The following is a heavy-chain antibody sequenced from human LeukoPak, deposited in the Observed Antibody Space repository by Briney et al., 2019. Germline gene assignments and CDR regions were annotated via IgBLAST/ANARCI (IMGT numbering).Heavy chain of an antibody. V-gene: IGHV1-18*01. J-gene: IGHJ6*02. CDR3: ARDTGTPTRYCSSTSCYYYYYGMDV. Sequence: GASVKVSCKASGYTFTSYGISWVRQAPGQGLGWMGWISAYNGNTNYAQKLQGRVTMTTDTSTSTAYMELRSLRSDDTAVYYCARDTGTPTRYCSSTSCYYYYYGMDVWGQGTTVTVSS. D-gene: IGHD2-2*01. CDR2: ISAYNGNT. CDR1: GYTFTSYG.